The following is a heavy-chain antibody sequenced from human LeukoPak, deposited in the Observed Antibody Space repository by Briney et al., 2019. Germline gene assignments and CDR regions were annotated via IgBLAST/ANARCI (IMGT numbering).Heavy chain of an antibody. CDR2: IRSKVFGGTT. J-gene: IGHJ6*02. Sequence: GGSLRLSCTASGFTFGDFALSWARQAPGKGLEWVGFIRSKVFGGTTDYAASVKGRFTISRDDSKSIAYLQMNTLKTEDTGVYYCTRDLVAVTGDTFYYYAMDVWGQGTTVTVSS. CDR1: GFTFGDFA. V-gene: IGHV3-49*04. CDR3: TRDLVAVTGDTFYYYAMDV. D-gene: IGHD6-19*01.